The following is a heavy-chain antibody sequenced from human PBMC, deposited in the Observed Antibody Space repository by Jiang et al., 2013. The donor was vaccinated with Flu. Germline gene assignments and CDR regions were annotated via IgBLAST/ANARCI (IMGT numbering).Heavy chain of an antibody. Sequence: GAEVKKPGESLKISCKGLGYNFSKNWIAWVRQMPGKGLEWMGIIYPRDSDARYNPAFQGQITMSADKSSSTAYLQWTGLKASDSAMYYCARRGGSPPGYGMDVWGQGTTVSVAS. CDR3: ARRGGSPPGYGMDV. CDR2: IYPRDSDA. CDR1: GYNFSKNW. V-gene: IGHV5-51*01. D-gene: IGHD1-26*01. J-gene: IGHJ6*02.